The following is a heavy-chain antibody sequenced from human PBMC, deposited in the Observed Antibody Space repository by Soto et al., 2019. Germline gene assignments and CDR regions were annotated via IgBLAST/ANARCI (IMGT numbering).Heavy chain of an antibody. Sequence: SQTLSLTFAISGDSVSSNNSARSWIRQSPSRGLEWLGSTYYRSEWYYNYASSVKSRITVTPATSKNQFSLQLNSVPPEDTAVYYCVRERKYQLLSWYWFDPWGQGTLVTVSS. J-gene: IGHJ5*02. D-gene: IGHD2-2*01. CDR1: GDSVSSNNSA. CDR3: VRERKYQLLSWYWFDP. V-gene: IGHV6-1*01. CDR2: TYYRSEWYY.